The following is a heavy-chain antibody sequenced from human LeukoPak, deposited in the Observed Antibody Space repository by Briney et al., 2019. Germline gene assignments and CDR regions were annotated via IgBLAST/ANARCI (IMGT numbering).Heavy chain of an antibody. V-gene: IGHV3-7*05. J-gene: IGHJ4*02. CDR2: IKPDGSEK. CDR1: GFIFSRYW. CDR3: VSGAGSYYPFDF. D-gene: IGHD3-10*01. Sequence: GGSLRLSCAASGFIFSRYWMTWVRKAPRKGLEWVANIKPDGSEKKYVDSVKGRFTISRDNAKNSLYLQMSSLRAEDTAVYYCVSGAGSYYPFDFWGQGALVTVSS.